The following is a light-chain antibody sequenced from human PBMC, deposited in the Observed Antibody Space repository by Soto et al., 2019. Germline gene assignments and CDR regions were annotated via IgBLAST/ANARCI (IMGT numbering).Light chain of an antibody. Sequence: EIVLTQSPATLSLSPGERATLSCRASQSVSSYLAWYQQKPGQAPRLLIYDASYSPTGIPARFSGSGSGTDFTLTISSLEPEDFAVYYCQQRTNWPPTFGQGTRLEIK. J-gene: IGKJ5*01. CDR2: DAS. V-gene: IGKV3-11*01. CDR3: QQRTNWPPT. CDR1: QSVSSY.